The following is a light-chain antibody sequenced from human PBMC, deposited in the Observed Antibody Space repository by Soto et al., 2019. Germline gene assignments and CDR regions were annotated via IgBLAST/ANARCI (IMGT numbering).Light chain of an antibody. CDR3: QQSYSTPAT. V-gene: IGKV1-39*01. CDR1: QSISGY. J-gene: IGKJ1*01. Sequence: DIQMTQSPSSLSASVGDRVTITCRASQSISGYLNWYQQKPGKAPKLLIYAASSLQSGVPSRFSGSGSGTDFTLTISSLQPEDFATYYCQQSYSTPATFGQGTKVEIK. CDR2: AAS.